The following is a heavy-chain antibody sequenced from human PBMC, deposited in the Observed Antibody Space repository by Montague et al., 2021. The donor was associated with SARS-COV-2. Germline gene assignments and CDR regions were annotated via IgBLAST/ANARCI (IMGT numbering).Heavy chain of an antibody. V-gene: IGHV4-34*01. Sequence: SETLSLTCAVYGGSFSGYYWSWIRQPPGKGLEWIGEINHSGSTNYNPSLKSRVTISVDTSKNQFSLKLSSVTAADTAVYYCARGLGYCSSTSCANPWGYGMEPWGQGTTVTVSS. CDR1: GGSFSGYY. CDR3: ARGLGYCSSTSCANPWGYGMEP. D-gene: IGHD2-2*01. CDR2: INHSGST. J-gene: IGHJ6*02.